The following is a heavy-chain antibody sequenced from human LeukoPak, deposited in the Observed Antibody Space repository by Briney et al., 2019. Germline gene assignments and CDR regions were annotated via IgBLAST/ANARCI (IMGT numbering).Heavy chain of an antibody. CDR1: GFTFSSYA. V-gene: IGHV3-23*01. CDR3: ANSRPSLAEAGTSSY. J-gene: IGHJ4*02. CDR2: ISGSGGNT. D-gene: IGHD6-13*01. Sequence: GGSLRLSCAASGFTFSSYAMSWVRQAPGKGLEWVSSISGSGGNTYYADSVKGRFTISTDNSKSTLYLQMNSLRAEDTAVYYCANSRPSLAEAGTSSYWGQGTLVTASS.